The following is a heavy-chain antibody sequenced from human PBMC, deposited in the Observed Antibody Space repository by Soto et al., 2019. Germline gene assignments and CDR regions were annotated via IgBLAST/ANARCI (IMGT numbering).Heavy chain of an antibody. CDR2: ISYDGSNK. CDR1: GFTFSSYG. D-gene: IGHD3-9*01. V-gene: IGHV3-30*03. Sequence: GGSLRLSCAASGFTFSSYGMHWVRQAPGKGLEWVAVISYDGSNKYYADSVKGRFTISRDNSKNTLYLQMNSLRAEDTAVYYCARDVHYDILTGYYVKSWFDPWGQGTLVTVSS. J-gene: IGHJ5*02. CDR3: ARDVHYDILTGYYVKSWFDP.